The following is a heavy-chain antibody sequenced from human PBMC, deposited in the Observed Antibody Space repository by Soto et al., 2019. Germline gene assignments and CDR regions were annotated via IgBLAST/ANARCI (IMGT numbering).Heavy chain of an antibody. Sequence: QVQLQESGPGLVKPSETLSLTCTVSGGSISSYYWSWIRQPPGKGLEWIGYIYYSGSTNYNPSLKSRVTISVDTSKNQFSLKLSSVTAADTAVYYCARRVGYSSSWPAHFDYWGQGTLVTVS. J-gene: IGHJ4*02. CDR1: GGSISSYY. V-gene: IGHV4-59*08. D-gene: IGHD6-13*01. CDR3: ARRVGYSSSWPAHFDY. CDR2: IYYSGST.